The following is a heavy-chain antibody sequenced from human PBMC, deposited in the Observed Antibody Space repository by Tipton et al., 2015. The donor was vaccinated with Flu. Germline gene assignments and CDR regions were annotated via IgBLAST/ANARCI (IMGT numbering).Heavy chain of an antibody. Sequence: TLSLTCAVYGGSFSGYYWSWIRQPPGKGLEWIGEINHSGSTNYNPSLKSRVTISVDTSKNQFSLKLSSVTAADTAVYYCARGARSPTRRPPDIWGQGTMVTVSS. CDR1: GGSFSGYY. J-gene: IGHJ3*02. CDR2: INHSGST. V-gene: IGHV4-34*01. CDR3: ARGARSPTRRPPDI.